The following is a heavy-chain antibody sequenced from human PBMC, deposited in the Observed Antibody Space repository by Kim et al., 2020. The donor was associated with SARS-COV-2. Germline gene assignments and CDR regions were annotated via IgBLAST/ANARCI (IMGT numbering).Heavy chain of an antibody. J-gene: IGHJ4*01. V-gene: IGHV3-30-3*01. D-gene: IGHD1-26*01. CDR3: AREGSETGRYYGGDFDY. CDR2: ISYDGGNK. CDR1: GFTFSSHA. Sequence: GGSLRLSCAASGFTFSSHAMHWVRQALGKGLEWVAVISYDGGNKAYADSVKGRFSISRDDSKDTLFLEMNTLRVEDTAVYYCAREGSETGRYYGGDFDY.